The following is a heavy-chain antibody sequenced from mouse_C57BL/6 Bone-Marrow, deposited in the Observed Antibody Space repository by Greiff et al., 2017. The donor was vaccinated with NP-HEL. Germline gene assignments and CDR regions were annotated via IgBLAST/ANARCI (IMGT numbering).Heavy chain of an antibody. CDR2: IYPRCGNT. CDR3: ARRFITTVPWFAY. J-gene: IGHJ3*01. CDR1: GYTFTSYG. V-gene: IGHV1-81*01. Sequence: VQLQQSGAELARPGASVKLSCKASGYTFTSYGISWVKQRTGQGLEWIGEIYPRCGNTYYNEKFKGKATLTADKSSSTAYMELRSLTSEDSAVYFCARRFITTVPWFAYWGQGTLVTVSA. D-gene: IGHD1-1*01.